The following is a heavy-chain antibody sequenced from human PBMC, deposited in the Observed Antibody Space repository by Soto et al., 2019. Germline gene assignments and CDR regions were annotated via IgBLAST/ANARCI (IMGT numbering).Heavy chain of an antibody. CDR1: GGSISSDDYY. CDR3: ARDLDGLHDDTSGPFPRPG. D-gene: IGHD3-22*01. Sequence: PSETLSLTCTVSGGSISSDDYYWSWIRQAPGRGLEWIGYIHSSGSIYYNPSLKSRATMSIDTAGNQFSLKVISVTVADAAVYYCARDLDGLHDDTSGPFPRPGWGQGTLVTVSS. J-gene: IGHJ4*02. V-gene: IGHV4-30-4*01. CDR2: IHSSGSI.